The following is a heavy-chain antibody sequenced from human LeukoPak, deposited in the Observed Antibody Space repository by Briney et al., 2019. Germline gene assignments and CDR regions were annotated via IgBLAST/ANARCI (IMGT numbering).Heavy chain of an antibody. CDR2: IYSGGST. Sequence: GGSLRLSCAASGFTFSSYAMSWVRQAPGKGLEWVSVIYSGGSTYYADSVKGRFTISRDNSKNTLYLQMNSLRAEDTAVYYCARDRSRYSSGWYGGGGFDPWGQGTLVTVSS. CDR1: GFTFSSYA. V-gene: IGHV3-66*01. J-gene: IGHJ5*02. D-gene: IGHD6-19*01. CDR3: ARDRSRYSSGWYGGGGFDP.